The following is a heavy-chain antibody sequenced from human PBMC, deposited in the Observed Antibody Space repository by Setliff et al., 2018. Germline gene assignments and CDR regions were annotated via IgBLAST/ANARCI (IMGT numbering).Heavy chain of an antibody. Sequence: SETLSLTCSVSGASISNYYWSWIRQPPGKGLEWIGYIYASGSTNYNPSLKSRVTLSVDTSKNRFSLKVSSVTAADTAVYYCARAPPNRYSGSYEYFYMDVWGKGTTVTVSS. D-gene: IGHD1-26*01. CDR1: GASISNYY. J-gene: IGHJ6*03. CDR2: IYASGST. V-gene: IGHV4-4*08. CDR3: ARAPPNRYSGSYEYFYMDV.